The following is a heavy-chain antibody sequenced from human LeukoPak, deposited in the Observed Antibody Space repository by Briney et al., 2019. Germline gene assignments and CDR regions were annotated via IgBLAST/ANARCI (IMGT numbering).Heavy chain of an antibody. J-gene: IGHJ4*02. Sequence: GSLRLSCAVSGITFRSYGMHWVRQAPGKGLEWVAVISYDGSDKYFADSVKGRFTIFRDNSKNTLYLQMNSLRAEDTAVYYCVRDLDSYFDYWGQGTLVTVSS. CDR3: VRDLDSYFDY. CDR1: GITFRSYG. V-gene: IGHV3-33*01. CDR2: ISYDGSDK.